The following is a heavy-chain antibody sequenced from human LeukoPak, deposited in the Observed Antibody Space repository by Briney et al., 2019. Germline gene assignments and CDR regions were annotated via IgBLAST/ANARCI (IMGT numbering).Heavy chain of an antibody. CDR1: GGFLSSYY. Sequence: SETLSLTCTVSGGFLSSYYWGWIRQPPGKGLEWIGYIYYSGSTNYNPSLKSRVTISLDTSKNQFSLRLNAVTAADTAVYYCARQTGSGLFILPGGQGTLVTVSS. V-gene: IGHV4-59*08. J-gene: IGHJ4*02. D-gene: IGHD3/OR15-3a*01. CDR2: IYYSGST. CDR3: ARQTGSGLFILP.